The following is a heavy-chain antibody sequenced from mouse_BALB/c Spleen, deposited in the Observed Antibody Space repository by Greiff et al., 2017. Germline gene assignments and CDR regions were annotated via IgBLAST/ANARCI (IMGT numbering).Heavy chain of an antibody. V-gene: IGHV5-4*02. CDR1: GFTFSDYY. J-gene: IGHJ4*01. CDR3: ARDRGTGTGSYAMDY. D-gene: IGHD4-1*01. Sequence: EVKLVESGGGLVKPGGSLKLSCAASGFTFSDYYMYWVRQTPEKRLEWVATISDGGSYTYYPDSVKGRFTISRDNAKNNLYLQMSSLKSEDTAMYYCARDRGTGTGSYAMDYWGQGTSVTVSS. CDR2: ISDGGSYT.